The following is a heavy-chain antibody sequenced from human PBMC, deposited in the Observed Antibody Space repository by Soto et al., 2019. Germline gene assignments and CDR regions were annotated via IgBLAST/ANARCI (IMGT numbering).Heavy chain of an antibody. Sequence: SETLSLTCTVSGASISSSGYYWGWIRQPPGKGLEWIGSIYYSGSTYYNPSLKSRVTISVDTSKNQFSLKLSSVTAADTAVYYCARSHANYDVLSGYYYSRTDVWGQGTTVTVSS. CDR1: GASISSSGYY. J-gene: IGHJ6*02. V-gene: IGHV4-39*01. CDR3: ARSHANYDVLSGYYYSRTDV. D-gene: IGHD3-3*01. CDR2: IYYSGST.